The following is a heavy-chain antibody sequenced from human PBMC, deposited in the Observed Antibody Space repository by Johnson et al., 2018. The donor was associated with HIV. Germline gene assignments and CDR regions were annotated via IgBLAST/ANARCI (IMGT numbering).Heavy chain of an antibody. D-gene: IGHD6-19*01. Sequence: QVQLVESGGGVVQPGRSLRLSCAASGFTLSKYAMHWVRQAPGKGLEWVAVISYDGSNKYYADSVKGRFNISRDNAKNSLYLQMNSLTTEDTALYYCARRGGIGWSAFDIWGQGTIVTVSS. CDR3: ARRGGIGWSAFDI. CDR2: ISYDGSNK. J-gene: IGHJ3*02. V-gene: IGHV3-30-3*01. CDR1: GFTLSKYA.